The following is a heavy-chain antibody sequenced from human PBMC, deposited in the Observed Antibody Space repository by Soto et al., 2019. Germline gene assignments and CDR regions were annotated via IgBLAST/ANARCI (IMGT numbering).Heavy chain of an antibody. Sequence: PGGSLRLSCAASGFTFSSYWMHWVRQAPGKGLVWVSRINSDGSSTSYADSVKGRFTISRDNAKNTLYLQMNSLRAEDTAVYYCARGYYDSSGYRRFDYWGQGTLVTVSS. J-gene: IGHJ4*02. V-gene: IGHV3-74*01. CDR3: ARGYYDSSGYRRFDY. CDR2: INSDGSST. D-gene: IGHD3-22*01. CDR1: GFTFSSYW.